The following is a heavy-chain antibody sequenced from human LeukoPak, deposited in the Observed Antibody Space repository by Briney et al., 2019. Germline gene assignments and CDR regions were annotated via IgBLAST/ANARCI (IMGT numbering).Heavy chain of an antibody. J-gene: IGHJ4*02. D-gene: IGHD1-26*01. Sequence: SETLSLTCTVSGASISSYYWSWIRQPPGKGLEWIGYISYSGITNYNPSLKSRITISVDTSKNQFSLKLSSVTAADTAVYYCARHVGGNYLYYFDYWGQGTLVTVSS. V-gene: IGHV4-59*08. CDR3: ARHVGGNYLYYFDY. CDR2: ISYSGIT. CDR1: GASISSYY.